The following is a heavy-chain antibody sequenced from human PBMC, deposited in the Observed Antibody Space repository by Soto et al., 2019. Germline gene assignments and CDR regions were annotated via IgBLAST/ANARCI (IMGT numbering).Heavy chain of an antibody. Sequence: QVQLVESGGGVVQPGRSLRLSCAASGFTFSGYGMHGVRQAPGKGLEWVAVIWYDGSNKYYADSVKGRFTISRDNSKNTLYLQMNSLRAEDTAVYYCARDRGGAYFDYWGQGTLVTVSS. CDR1: GFTFSGYG. CDR3: ARDRGGAYFDY. V-gene: IGHV3-33*01. D-gene: IGHD2-21*01. CDR2: IWYDGSNK. J-gene: IGHJ4*02.